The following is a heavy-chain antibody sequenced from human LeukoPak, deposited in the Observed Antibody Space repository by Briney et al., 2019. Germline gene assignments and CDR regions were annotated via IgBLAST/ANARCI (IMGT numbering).Heavy chain of an antibody. CDR1: GGSISSHY. CDR2: IYYSGST. D-gene: IGHD6-19*01. V-gene: IGHV4-59*11. J-gene: IGHJ4*02. CDR3: ARVHGSGWYGVRYYFDY. Sequence: PSETLSLTCTVSGGSISSHYWSWIRQPPRKGLEWIGYIYYSGSTKYNPSLTSRVTISVDTSKNQFSLKLSSVPAVDTAVYYCARVHGSGWYGVRYYFDYWGQGTLVTVSS.